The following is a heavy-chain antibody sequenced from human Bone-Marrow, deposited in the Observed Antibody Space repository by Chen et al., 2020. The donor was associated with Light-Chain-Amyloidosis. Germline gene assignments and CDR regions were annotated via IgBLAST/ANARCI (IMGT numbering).Heavy chain of an antibody. CDR2: VYNSGST. Sequence: QVQLQESGPGLVKPSQTLSLSCTAPGDSLFNDNYYWHWTRQPSGKGLEWIGRVYNSGSTRYNPSLKSRITISVNTAKNQFSLNLTSVTATDTAVYYCVRDVMSTTGHRWFESWGQGTVVTVS. D-gene: IGHD1-26*01. CDR1: GDSLFNDNYY. J-gene: IGHJ5*01. V-gene: IGHV4-61*02. CDR3: VRDVMSTTGHRWFES.